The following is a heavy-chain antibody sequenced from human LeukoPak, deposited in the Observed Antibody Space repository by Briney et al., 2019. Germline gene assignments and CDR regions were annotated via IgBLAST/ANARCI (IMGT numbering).Heavy chain of an antibody. CDR3: ASAVADTRNAFDI. V-gene: IGHV3-74*01. J-gene: IGHJ3*02. CDR1: GFTFSSYW. D-gene: IGHD6-19*01. CDR2: ISGDGSST. Sequence: PGGSLRLSCAASGFTFSSYWIHWVRQPHGKGLVWVSRISGDGSSTNYADSVKGRFTISRDNAKNTLYLQMDSLRAEDTAVYYCASAVADTRNAFDIWGRGTTVTVSS.